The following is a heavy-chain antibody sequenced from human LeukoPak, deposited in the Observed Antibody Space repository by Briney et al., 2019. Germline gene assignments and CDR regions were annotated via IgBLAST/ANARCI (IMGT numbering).Heavy chain of an antibody. Sequence: SETLSLTCTVSGGSFSGYYWSWIRQPPGKGLEWIGEINHSGSTNYNPSLKSRVTISVDTSKNQFSLKLSSVTAADTAVYYCAGGRGVATIHYFDYWGQGTLVTVSS. CDR1: GGSFSGYY. D-gene: IGHD5-12*01. CDR3: AGGRGVATIHYFDY. CDR2: INHSGST. V-gene: IGHV4-34*01. J-gene: IGHJ4*02.